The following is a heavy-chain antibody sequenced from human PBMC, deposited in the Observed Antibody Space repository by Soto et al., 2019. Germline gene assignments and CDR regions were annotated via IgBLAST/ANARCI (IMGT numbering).Heavy chain of an antibody. J-gene: IGHJ4*02. CDR1: GLTFSDYA. V-gene: IGHV3-30*04. Sequence: PGGSLRLSCAVSGLTFSDYAIHWVRQAPGEGLEWVAVISNDGSKKFYIDSVKGRFTISRDNSRKTLYLQMNSLRAEDTAVYYCARAVAEPAAFDYWGQGTLVTVSA. CDR2: ISNDGSKK. CDR3: ARAVAEPAAFDY. D-gene: IGHD5-12*01.